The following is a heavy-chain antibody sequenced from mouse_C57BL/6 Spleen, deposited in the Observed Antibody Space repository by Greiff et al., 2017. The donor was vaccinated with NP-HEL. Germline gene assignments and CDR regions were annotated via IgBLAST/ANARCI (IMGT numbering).Heavy chain of an antibody. CDR3: AREGYSNYGGAMDY. CDR1: GFTFSDYY. J-gene: IGHJ4*01. Sequence: EVQVVESEGGLVQPGSSMKLSCTASGFTFSDYYMAWVRQVPEKGLEWVANINYDGSSTYYLDSLKSRFIISRDNAKNILYLQMSSLKSEDTATYYCAREGYSNYGGAMDYWGQGTSVTVSS. CDR2: INYDGSST. V-gene: IGHV5-16*01. D-gene: IGHD2-5*01.